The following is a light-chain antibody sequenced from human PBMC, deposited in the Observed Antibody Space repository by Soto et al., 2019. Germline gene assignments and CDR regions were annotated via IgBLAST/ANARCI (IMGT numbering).Light chain of an antibody. V-gene: IGKV3-15*01. J-gene: IGKJ1*01. CDR2: GAS. CDR3: QQNNDWPWT. CDR1: QSVSSN. Sequence: PGGRATLSCRAGQSVSSNLAWYQQRPGQAPRLLIYGASTRATGIPARFSGSGSGTEFTLTISSLQSEDFAIYYCQQNNDWPWTSGQGTKVEIK.